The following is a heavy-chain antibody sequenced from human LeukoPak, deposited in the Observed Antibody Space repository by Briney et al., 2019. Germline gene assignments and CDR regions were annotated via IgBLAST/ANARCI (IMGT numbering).Heavy chain of an antibody. V-gene: IGHV4-4*02. D-gene: IGHD3-3*01. CDR1: GGSISTTNW. CDR3: ARGPGSYAGDFD. J-gene: IGHJ4*02. CDR2: IYHSGNT. Sequence: PSETLSLTCGVSGGSISTTNWWSWVRQPPGKGLEWIGEIYHSGNTNYNPSLKSRVTISVDKSKNQFSLKLSSVTAADTAVYYCARGPGSYAGDFDWGQGILVTVSS.